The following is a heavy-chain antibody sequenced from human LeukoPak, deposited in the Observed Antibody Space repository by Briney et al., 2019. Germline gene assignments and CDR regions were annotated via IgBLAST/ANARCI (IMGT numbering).Heavy chain of an antibody. CDR2: IKQDGSAK. CDR3: ARGNGWSADF. Sequence: GRSRRLFCAASGFTFSRNWMYWARQAPGKGLEWVANIKQDGSAKPYVDSVKGRFTISRDNAKDPLFLQMNSLRAEDTAVYYCARGNGWSADFWGQGTLVTVSS. D-gene: IGHD2-15*01. J-gene: IGHJ4*02. CDR1: GFTFSRNW. V-gene: IGHV3-7*03.